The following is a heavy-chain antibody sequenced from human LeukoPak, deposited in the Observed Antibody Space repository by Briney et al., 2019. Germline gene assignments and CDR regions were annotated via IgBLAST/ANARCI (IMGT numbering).Heavy chain of an antibody. CDR1: GGSISSSNW. D-gene: IGHD6-13*01. CDR2: IYHSGST. J-gene: IGHJ4*02. Sequence: PSETLSLTCAVSGGSISSSNWWSWVRQPPGKGLEWIGEIYHSGSTNYNPSLKSRVTISVDKSKNQFSLKLSSATAADTAVYYCAKLSLGYSSSWYEIDYWGQGTLVTVSS. CDR3: AKLSLGYSSSWYEIDY. V-gene: IGHV4-4*02.